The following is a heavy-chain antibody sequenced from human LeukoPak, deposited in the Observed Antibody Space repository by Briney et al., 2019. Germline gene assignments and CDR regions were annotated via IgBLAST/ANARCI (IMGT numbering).Heavy chain of an antibody. J-gene: IGHJ4*02. CDR2: ISWNSGSI. CDR1: GFTFDDYA. D-gene: IGHD2-15*01. CDR3: AKDRGYCSGGSCSHFGY. V-gene: IGHV3-9*01. Sequence: PGRSLRLSCAASGFTFDDYAMHWVRQAPGKGLEWVSGISWNSGSIGYADSVKGRFTISRDNAKNSLYLQMNSLRAEDTALYYCAKDRGYCSGGSCSHFGYWGQGTLVTVSS.